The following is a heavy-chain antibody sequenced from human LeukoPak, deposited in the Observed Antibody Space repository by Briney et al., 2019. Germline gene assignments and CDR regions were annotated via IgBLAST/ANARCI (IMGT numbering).Heavy chain of an antibody. J-gene: IGHJ5*02. CDR3: ARASDQWELTTHP. D-gene: IGHD1-26*01. CDR1: GGTFSSYA. Sequence: SVTVSCKSSGGTFSSYAISWVRQAPGQGLEWMGGIIPIFGTANYAQKFQGRVTITADESTSTAYMELSSLRSEDTAVYYCARASDQWELTTHPWGQGTLVTVSS. CDR2: IIPIFGTA. V-gene: IGHV1-69*13.